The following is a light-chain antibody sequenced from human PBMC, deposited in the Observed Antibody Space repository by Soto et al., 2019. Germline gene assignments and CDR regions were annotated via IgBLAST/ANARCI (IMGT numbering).Light chain of an antibody. Sequence: EVVMTQSTATLSVSPGERATLSCRASQSVNIYLAWYQHKPGQAPRLLIYASSNRATGIPDRFSGSASGTDFTLTINRLEPEDFAVYYCHLYGISPHFGQRRRLEIK. CDR1: QSVNIY. J-gene: IGKJ5*01. V-gene: IGKV3-20*01. CDR3: HLYGISPH. CDR2: ASS.